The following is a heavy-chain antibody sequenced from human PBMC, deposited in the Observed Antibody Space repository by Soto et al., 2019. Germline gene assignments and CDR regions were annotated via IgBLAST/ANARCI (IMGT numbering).Heavy chain of an antibody. CDR1: GFTFSNAW. V-gene: IGHV3-15*01. J-gene: IGHJ4*02. CDR3: TTTLITVTTGWVDY. CDR2: IKSKTDGGTT. D-gene: IGHD4-17*01. Sequence: VQLVESGGGLVKPGGSLRLSCAASGFTFSNAWMSWVRQAPGKGLEWVGRIKSKTDGGTTDYAAPVKGRFTISRDDSKNTLYLQMNSLKTEDTAVYYCTTTLITVTTGWVDYWGQGTLVTVSS.